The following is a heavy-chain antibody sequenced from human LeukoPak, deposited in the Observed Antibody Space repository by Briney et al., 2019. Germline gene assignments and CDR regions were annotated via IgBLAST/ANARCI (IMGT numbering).Heavy chain of an antibody. J-gene: IGHJ5*02. CDR1: GFSFTNYP. CDR2: ISYDGTNK. CDR3: ARGDIGNP. D-gene: IGHD1-26*01. Sequence: GGSLRLSCAASGFSFTNYPMQWVRQTPGKGLQWVAVISYDGTNKYYADSVKGRFTISRDNSKNTLYLQMNSLRPEDTAVYYCARGDIGNPWGQGSLVTDSS. V-gene: IGHV3-30-3*01.